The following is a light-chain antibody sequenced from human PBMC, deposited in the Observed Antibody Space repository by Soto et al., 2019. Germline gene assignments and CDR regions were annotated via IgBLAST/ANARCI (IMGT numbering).Light chain of an antibody. CDR2: DVT. J-gene: IGLJ3*02. V-gene: IGLV2-14*03. CDR1: SSDVGGYDH. Sequence: QSALTQPASVSGSPGQSITISCTGTSSDVGGYDHVSWYQQHPGKAPKLIIYDVTVRPSGISRRFSGSKSDNTASLAVSGLPPEDEAEYYLRLYSKKDTLLFGGGTKLTVL. CDR3: RLYSKKDTLL.